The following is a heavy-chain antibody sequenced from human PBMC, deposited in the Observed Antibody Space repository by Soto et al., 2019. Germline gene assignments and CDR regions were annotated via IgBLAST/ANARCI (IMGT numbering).Heavy chain of an antibody. Sequence: ASVKVSCKASGYTFTSYAMHWVRQAPGQRLEWMGWINAGNGNTKYSQKFQGRVTITRDTSASTAYMELSSLRSEDTAVYYCASPPLYFSGGSCYSSYAFEIWGQGTMVTGSS. V-gene: IGHV1-3*01. CDR1: GYTFTSYA. CDR3: ASPPLYFSGGSCYSSYAFEI. J-gene: IGHJ3*02. D-gene: IGHD2-15*01. CDR2: INAGNGNT.